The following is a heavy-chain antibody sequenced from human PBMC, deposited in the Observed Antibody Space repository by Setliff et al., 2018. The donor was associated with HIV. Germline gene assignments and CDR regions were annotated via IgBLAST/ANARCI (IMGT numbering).Heavy chain of an antibody. J-gene: IGHJ4*02. Sequence: SETLSLTCTVSCDSVNDRSYFWGWIRQPPGKGLEWIGTFYYNGDSRYNPSLKSRVTISVDTSKNHFSLKLSSVTAADTAVYYCARGIPQREYSTSSRLVDYWGQGTLVTVSS. D-gene: IGHD6-6*01. V-gene: IGHV4-39*07. CDR1: CDSVNDRSYF. CDR2: FYYNGDS. CDR3: ARGIPQREYSTSSRLVDY.